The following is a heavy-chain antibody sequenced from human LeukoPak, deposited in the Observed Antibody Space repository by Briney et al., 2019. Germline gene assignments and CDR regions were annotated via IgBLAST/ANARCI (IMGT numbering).Heavy chain of an antibody. J-gene: IGHJ3*01. V-gene: IGHV3-21*04. D-gene: IGHD3-22*01. CDR2: ISSSSSYI. CDR1: GFTFSSYS. CDR3: AKGYYYDSSGIRGDAFDV. Sequence: GGSLRLSCAASGFTFSSYSMNWVRQAPGKGLEWVSSISSSSSYIYYADSVKGRFTISRDNAKNSLYLQMNSLRAEDTAVYYCAKGYYYDSSGIRGDAFDVWGQGTMVTVSS.